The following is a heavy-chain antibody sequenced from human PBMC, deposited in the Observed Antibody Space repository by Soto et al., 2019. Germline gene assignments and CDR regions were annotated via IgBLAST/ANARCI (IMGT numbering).Heavy chain of an antibody. Sequence: PGESLKISCKGSGYSFTSYWIGWVRQMLGKGLEWMGIIYPGDSDTRYSPSFQGQVTISADKSISTAYLQWSSLKASDTAMYYCATSPNQGYDILTGYSLYYYYGMDVWGQGTTVTVSS. V-gene: IGHV5-51*01. CDR3: ATSPNQGYDILTGYSLYYYYGMDV. J-gene: IGHJ6*02. CDR1: GYSFTSYW. D-gene: IGHD3-9*01. CDR2: IYPGDSDT.